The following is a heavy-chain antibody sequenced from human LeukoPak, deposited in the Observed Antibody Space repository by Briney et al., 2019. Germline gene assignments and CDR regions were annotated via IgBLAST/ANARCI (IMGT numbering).Heavy chain of an antibody. Sequence: GGSLRPSCAASGFNVSSNYMSWVRQAPGKGLEWVSVIYSGGSTYYADSVKGRFTISRDNSKNTLYLQMNSLRAENTAVYYCARDKAATGDFDYWGQGTLVTVSS. J-gene: IGHJ4*02. CDR2: IYSGGST. V-gene: IGHV3-53*01. CDR3: ARDKAATGDFDY. D-gene: IGHD6-13*01. CDR1: GFNVSSNY.